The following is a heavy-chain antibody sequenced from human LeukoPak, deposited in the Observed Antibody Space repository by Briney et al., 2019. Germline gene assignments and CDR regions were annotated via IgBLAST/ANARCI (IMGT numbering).Heavy chain of an antibody. CDR1: GYTFTSNY. CDR2: INPNSGGT. CDR3: ARADYDYVWGSYRQYYFDY. D-gene: IGHD3-16*02. V-gene: IGHV1-2*02. Sequence: ASVKVSCKAFGYTFTSNYMHWVRQAPGQGLEWMGWINPNSGGTNYAQKFQGRVTMTRDTSISTAYMELSRLRSDDMAVYYCARADYDYVWGSYRQYYFDYWGQGTLVTVSS. J-gene: IGHJ4*02.